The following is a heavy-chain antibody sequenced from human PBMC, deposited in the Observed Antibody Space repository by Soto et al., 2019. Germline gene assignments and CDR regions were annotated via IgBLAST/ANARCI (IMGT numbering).Heavy chain of an antibody. CDR2: ISYDGSNK. D-gene: IGHD3-16*01. V-gene: IGHV3-30-3*01. Sequence: QVQLVESGGGVVQPGRSLRLSCAASGFTFSSYAMHWVRQAPGKGLEWVAVISYDGSNKYYADSVKGRFTISRDNSKNTLYLQMNSLRAEDTAVYYCVGGYYVDYWGQGTLVTVSS. CDR1: GFTFSSYA. CDR3: VGGYYVDY. J-gene: IGHJ4*02.